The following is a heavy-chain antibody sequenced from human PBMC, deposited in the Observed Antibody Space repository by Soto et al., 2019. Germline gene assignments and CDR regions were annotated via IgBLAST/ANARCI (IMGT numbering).Heavy chain of an antibody. Sequence: PSETLSLTCTVSGASITNSGHYWGWIRQPPGKGLEFIGTIYYSGSTYYNPSLNSRVTISVDTSKNQFSLKLSSVTAADTAVYYCARHKYDYVWGSPTPPYYFDYWGQGTLVTVSS. CDR3: ARHKYDYVWGSPTPPYYFDY. D-gene: IGHD3-16*01. CDR1: GASITNSGHY. CDR2: IYYSGST. V-gene: IGHV4-39*01. J-gene: IGHJ4*02.